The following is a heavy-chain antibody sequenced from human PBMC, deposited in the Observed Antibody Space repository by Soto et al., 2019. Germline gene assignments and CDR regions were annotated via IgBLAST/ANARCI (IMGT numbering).Heavy chain of an antibody. V-gene: IGHV1-8*01. Sequence: QVQLVQSGAEVKKPGASVKVSCKASGYTFTSYDINWVRQATGQGLEWMGWMNPNSGNTGYAQKFQGRVTMTRNTSISTAYMDLSSLRSEDTAVYYCARPYYDFWSGYYYYYGMDVWGQGTTVTVSS. CDR1: GYTFTSYD. CDR3: ARPYYDFWSGYYYYYGMDV. D-gene: IGHD3-3*01. J-gene: IGHJ6*02. CDR2: MNPNSGNT.